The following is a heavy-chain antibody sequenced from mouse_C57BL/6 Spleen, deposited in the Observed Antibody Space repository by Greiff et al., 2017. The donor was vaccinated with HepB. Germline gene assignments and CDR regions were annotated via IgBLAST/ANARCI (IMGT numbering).Heavy chain of an antibody. D-gene: IGHD1-1*01. V-gene: IGHV1-82*01. CDR1: GYAFSSSW. Sequence: QVQLQQSGPELVKPGASVKISCKASGYAFSSSWMNWVKQRPGKGLEWIGRIYPGDGDTNYNGKFKGKATLTADKSSSTAYMQLSSLTSEDSAVYFCARLGYYGDFDYWGQGTTLTVSS. CDR3: ARLGYYGDFDY. CDR2: IYPGDGDT. J-gene: IGHJ2*01.